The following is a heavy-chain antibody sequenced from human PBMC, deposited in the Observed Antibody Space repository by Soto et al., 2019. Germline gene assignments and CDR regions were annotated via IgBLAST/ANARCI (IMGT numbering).Heavy chain of an antibody. CDR1: GDSVSSGSYY. CDR2: LYYTGTT. D-gene: IGHD2-2*01. J-gene: IGHJ6*02. Sequence: QVQLQESGPGLVKPSETLSLTCTVSGDSVSSGSYYWTWIRQPPGKGLEWIGYLYYTGTTNYNPSLKSRVTMSLDTSSNQFSLRLSSVTAADTAVYFCARTFCSTTSCQAHGMDVWGQGISVTVSS. CDR3: ARTFCSTTSCQAHGMDV. V-gene: IGHV4-61*01.